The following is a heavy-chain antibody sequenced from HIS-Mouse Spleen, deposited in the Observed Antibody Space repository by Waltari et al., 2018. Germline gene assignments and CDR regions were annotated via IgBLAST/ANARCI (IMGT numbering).Heavy chain of an antibody. J-gene: IGHJ2*01. D-gene: IGHD6-13*01. CDR2: IYYSGGT. CDR1: GGSISSSSYY. Sequence: QLQLQESGPGLVKPSETLSLTCTVSGGSISSSSYYWGWIRKPPGKGLEWLGSIYYSGGTYYNPSLKSRVTISVDTSKNQCSLKLSSVTAADTAVYYCAREIPYSSSWYDWYFDLWGRGTLVTVSS. V-gene: IGHV4-39*07. CDR3: AREIPYSSSWYDWYFDL.